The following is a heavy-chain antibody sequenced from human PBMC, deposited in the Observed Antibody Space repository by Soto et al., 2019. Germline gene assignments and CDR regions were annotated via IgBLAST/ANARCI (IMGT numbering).Heavy chain of an antibody. CDR1: GYTFTNYG. CDR3: ARDYYDILTGYQNYYYYYGMDV. D-gene: IGHD3-9*01. J-gene: IGHJ6*02. V-gene: IGHV1-18*01. Sequence: ASVKVSCKASGYTFTNYGISWVRQAPGQGLEWMGWISAYNGNTNYAQKLQGRVTMTTDTSTSTAYMELRSLRSDDTAVYYCARDYYDILTGYQNYYYYYGMDVWGQGTTVTVSS. CDR2: ISAYNGNT.